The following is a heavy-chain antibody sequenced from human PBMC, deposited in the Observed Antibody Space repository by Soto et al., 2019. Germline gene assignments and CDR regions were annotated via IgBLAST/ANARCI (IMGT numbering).Heavy chain of an antibody. CDR3: ARGGRVHSSSRFRVWWFDP. Sequence: QVQLVQSGAEVKKPGSSVKVSCKASGGTFSSYAISWVRQAPGQGLEWMGGIIPIFGTANYAQKFQGRVTIPADESTSTAYMELSSLRSEDTAVYYCARGGRVHSSSRFRVWWFDPWGQGTLVTVSS. V-gene: IGHV1-69*01. CDR1: GGTFSSYA. CDR2: IIPIFGTA. D-gene: IGHD3-16*01. J-gene: IGHJ5*02.